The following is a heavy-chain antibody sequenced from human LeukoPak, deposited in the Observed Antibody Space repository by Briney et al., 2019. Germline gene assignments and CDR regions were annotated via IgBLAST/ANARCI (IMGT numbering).Heavy chain of an antibody. CDR3: ARGGATNYYYYYMDV. V-gene: IGHV1-18*01. Sequence: ASVKVSCEASGYTFISYGLSWVRQAPGQGLEWMGWISAYNGNTNYAQNVQGRVTMTTDTSTSTAYMELRSLRSDDTAVYYCARGGATNYYYYYMDVWGKGTTVTVSS. CDR1: GYTFISYG. CDR2: ISAYNGNT. D-gene: IGHD1-26*01. J-gene: IGHJ6*03.